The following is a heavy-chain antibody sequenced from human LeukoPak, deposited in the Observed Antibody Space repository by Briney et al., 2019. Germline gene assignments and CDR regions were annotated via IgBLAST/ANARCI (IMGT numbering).Heavy chain of an antibody. CDR1: GFTFSSYW. CDR2: LSPDGSST. CDR3: AGGFGHNWSPFEN. Sequence: GGSLRLSRAASGFTFSSYWMQWVRQAPGKGLVWVSRLSPDGSSTTSADSVKGRFTISRDNAKNTVSLQMDSLTDDDTALYFCAGGFGHNWSPFENWGQGTLVTVSS. D-gene: IGHD1-1*01. J-gene: IGHJ4*02. V-gene: IGHV3-74*01.